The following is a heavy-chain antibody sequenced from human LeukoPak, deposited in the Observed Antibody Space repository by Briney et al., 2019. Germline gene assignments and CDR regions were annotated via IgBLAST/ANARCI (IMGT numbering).Heavy chain of an antibody. CDR1: GFTFSSYG. Sequence: GGSLRLSCAASGFTFSSYGMHWVRQAPGKGLEGVGRVKSIVDGGTTDYAAPVKGRFTISRDDSKNTVYLQMNSLKTEDTAVYYCQGSSHEPDFFDHWGQGALVTVSS. D-gene: IGHD6-13*01. CDR2: VKSIVDGGTT. J-gene: IGHJ4*02. V-gene: IGHV3-15*01. CDR3: QGSSHEPDFFDH.